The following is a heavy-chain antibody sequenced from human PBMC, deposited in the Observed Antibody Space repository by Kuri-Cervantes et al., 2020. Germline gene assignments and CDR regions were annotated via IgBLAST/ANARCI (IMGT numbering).Heavy chain of an antibody. CDR3: ARDRSGSFDY. D-gene: IGHD3-22*01. CDR2: ISSDGSNK. V-gene: IGHV3-30-3*01. CDR1: GFSFSNYA. J-gene: IGHJ4*02. Sequence: LSLTCAASGFSFSNYAIHWVRQTPGKGLEWVAVISSDGSNKYYADSVKGRFTISRDNSKNTLYLQMNSLRAEDTAVYYCARDRSGSFDYWGQGTLVTVSS.